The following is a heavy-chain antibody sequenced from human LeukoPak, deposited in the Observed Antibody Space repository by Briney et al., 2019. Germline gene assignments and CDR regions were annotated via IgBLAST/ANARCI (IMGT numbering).Heavy chain of an antibody. Sequence: GGSLRLSCAASGFTFSSYWMHWVRQAPGKGRVWVSRINSDGSIATYVDSVKGRFTISRDNVKNTLYLQMNSLRAEGPAVYYCARGAPSGSYSYWGQGPLLTLSS. CDR2: INSDGSIA. J-gene: IGHJ4*02. V-gene: IGHV3-74*01. D-gene: IGHD1-26*01. CDR1: GFTFSSYW. CDR3: ARGAPSGSYSY.